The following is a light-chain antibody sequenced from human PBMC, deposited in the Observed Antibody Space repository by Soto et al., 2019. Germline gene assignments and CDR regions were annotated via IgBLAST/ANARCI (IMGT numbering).Light chain of an antibody. CDR1: QAIDSW. CDR3: QQTLSFPRT. Sequence: DIQMTQSPSSLSASVGDRVTITCRASQAIDSWLAWYQQKPGEAPKLLIFTGSLLHSGVPPRFSGSGSGTDFTLTISSLQPEDFATYYCQQTLSFPRTFGQGTKVDIK. CDR2: TGS. V-gene: IGKV1-12*01. J-gene: IGKJ1*01.